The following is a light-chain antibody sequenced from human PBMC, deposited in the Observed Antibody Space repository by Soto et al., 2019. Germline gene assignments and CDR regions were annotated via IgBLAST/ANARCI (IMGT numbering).Light chain of an antibody. Sequence: QSVLTQPASVSGSPGQSITISCTGTSSDVGAYNSVSWYQQHPDKAPKLMIYEVSHRPSGVSDRFSGSKSDTTASLTISGLPAEDEADYYCSSYTSSSTSLFGTGTKVTVL. CDR3: SSYTSSSTSL. V-gene: IGLV2-14*03. CDR1: SSDVGAYNS. CDR2: EVS. J-gene: IGLJ1*01.